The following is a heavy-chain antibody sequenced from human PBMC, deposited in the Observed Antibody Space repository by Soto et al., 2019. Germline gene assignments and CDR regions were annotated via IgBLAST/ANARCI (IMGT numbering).Heavy chain of an antibody. J-gene: IGHJ4*02. CDR1: GYTFTSYG. Sequence: QVQLVQSGVEVKQPGASVKVSCQASGYTFTSYGISWLRQAPGQGPEWMGWVNTYNGNPNYAQTLQGRVTMTTDTSTSTAYMELRSLRSDDTAVYYCARDSHFSTSWQKFDYWGQGTLVTVSS. CDR3: ARDSHFSTSWQKFDY. CDR2: VNTYNGNP. V-gene: IGHV1-18*01. D-gene: IGHD2-2*01.